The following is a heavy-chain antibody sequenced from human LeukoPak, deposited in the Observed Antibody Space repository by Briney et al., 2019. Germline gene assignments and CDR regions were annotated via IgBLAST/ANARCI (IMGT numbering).Heavy chain of an antibody. CDR1: GGSISSYY. CDR2: IYYGGST. J-gene: IGHJ4*02. V-gene: IGHV4-59*01. D-gene: IGHD1-26*01. CDR3: ARESYSGSYLGAFDY. Sequence: SETLSLTCTVSGGSISSYYWSWIRQPPGKGLEWIGYIYYGGSTNYNPSLKSRVTISVDTSKNQFSLKLSSVTAADTAVYYCARESYSGSYLGAFDYWGQGTLVTVSS.